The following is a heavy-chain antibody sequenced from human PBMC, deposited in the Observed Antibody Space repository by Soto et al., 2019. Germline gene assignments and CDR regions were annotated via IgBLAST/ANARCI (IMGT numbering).Heavy chain of an antibody. V-gene: IGHV4-39*07. D-gene: IGHD5-12*01. Sequence: SETLSLTCTVTRASISTSSYSWGWSRQPPGQAMEWIGEINHSGSTNYNPSLKSRATISVDTSKNQFSLKLSSVTGADTAGYYCARGVIVAIRGYYYFYGMYVWGQGTTATVSS. CDR1: RASISTSSYS. CDR3: ARGVIVAIRGYYYFYGMYV. J-gene: IGHJ6*02. CDR2: INHSGST.